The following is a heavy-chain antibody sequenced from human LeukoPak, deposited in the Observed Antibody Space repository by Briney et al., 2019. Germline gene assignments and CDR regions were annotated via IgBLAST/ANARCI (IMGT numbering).Heavy chain of an antibody. CDR1: GFTFSSYA. Sequence: GGSLRLSCAASGFTFSSYAMHWVRQAPGKGLEYVSAISSNGGSTYYANSVKGRFTISRDNSKNTLYLQMNSLRAEDTAVYYCAKDYGYCSSTSCYTGAYWFDPWGQGTLVTVSS. CDR2: ISSNGGST. CDR3: AKDYGYCSSTSCYTGAYWFDP. J-gene: IGHJ5*02. V-gene: IGHV3-64*01. D-gene: IGHD2-2*02.